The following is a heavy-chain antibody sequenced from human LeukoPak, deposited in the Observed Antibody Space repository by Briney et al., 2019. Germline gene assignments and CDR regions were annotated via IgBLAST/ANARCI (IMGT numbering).Heavy chain of an antibody. CDR1: GFAFRSYG. J-gene: IGHJ4*02. D-gene: IGHD3-16*01. V-gene: IGHV3-23*01. CDR3: AKGRFMITFGGEYVD. Sequence: PGGSLRLSCAASGFAFRSYGMSWVRQAPGKGLEWVSAISGSGGSTLYADSVNGRFTISRDNSKNTLYLQMNSLRAEDTALYYCAKGRFMITFGGEYVDWGQGTLVTVSS. CDR2: ISGSGGST.